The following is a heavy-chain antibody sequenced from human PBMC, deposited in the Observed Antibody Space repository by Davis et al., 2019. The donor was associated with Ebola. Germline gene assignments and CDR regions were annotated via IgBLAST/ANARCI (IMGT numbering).Heavy chain of an antibody. CDR1: GGSISSYY. J-gene: IGHJ4*02. CDR3: ARVTIYSSSCFDY. CDR2: IYYSGST. V-gene: IGHV4-59*05. Sequence: MPSETLSLTCTVSGGSISSYYWSWIRQPPGKGLEWIGSIYYSGSTYYNPSLKSRVTISVDTSKNQFSLKLSSVTAADTAVYYCARVTIYSSSCFDYWGQGTLVTVST. D-gene: IGHD6-13*01.